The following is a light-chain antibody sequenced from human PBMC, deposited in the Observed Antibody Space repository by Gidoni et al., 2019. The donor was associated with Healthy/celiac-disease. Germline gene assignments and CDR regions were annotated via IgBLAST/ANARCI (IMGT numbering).Light chain of an antibody. CDR1: SSDVGSYNL. CDR3: CSYAGSSTFGV. J-gene: IGLJ3*02. V-gene: IGLV2-23*02. CDR2: EVS. Sequence: QSALTQPASVSGSPGQSITIPCTGTSSDVGSYNLFSWYQQHPGKATKLMIYEVSKRPSGVSNRFSGYKSGNTASLTISGLQAEDEADYYCCSYAGSSTFGVFGGGTKLTVL.